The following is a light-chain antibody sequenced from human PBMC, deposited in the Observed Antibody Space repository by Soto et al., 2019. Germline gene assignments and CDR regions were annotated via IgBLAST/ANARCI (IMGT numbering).Light chain of an antibody. CDR2: GAS. CDR1: QSVSSN. J-gene: IGKJ4*01. Sequence: EIVMTQSPATLSVSPGEGATLSCRASQSVSSNLAWYQQKPGQAPRLLILGASTRATGIPARFSGSGSGTEFSLTISALQSEDLAIYYCQLYSNWPLTFGGGTKLGIK. CDR3: QLYSNWPLT. V-gene: IGKV3-15*01.